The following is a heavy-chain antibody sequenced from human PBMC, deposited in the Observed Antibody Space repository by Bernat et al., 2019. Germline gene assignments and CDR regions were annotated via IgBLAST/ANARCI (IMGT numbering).Heavy chain of an antibody. CDR1: GDTVSSNNAA. V-gene: IGHV6-1*01. Sequence: QIQLHQSGPGLLRPSQILSLTCAISGDTVSSNNAAWDWIRQSPSRGLEWLGRTYYRSQWHYDYAASVKSRITVNPDTSKNQFSLQLRSVTPDDTAIYYCTRTRSGVNGGDYWGQGTLVTVSS. J-gene: IGHJ4*02. CDR3: TRTRSGVNGGDY. CDR2: TYYRSQWHY. D-gene: IGHD3-22*01.